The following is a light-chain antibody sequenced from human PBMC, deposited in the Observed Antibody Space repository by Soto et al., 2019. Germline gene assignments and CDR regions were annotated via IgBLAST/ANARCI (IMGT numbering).Light chain of an antibody. CDR3: CSYADIYTLGVV. CDR2: DVN. V-gene: IGLV2-11*01. Sequence: QSALTQPRSVSGSPGQSVTISCTGTSSDVGAYNYVSWYQRHPGKAPKLMIYDVNKRPSGVPDRFSGSKSGNTASLTITGLQAEDEAEYYCCSYADIYTLGVVFGGGTKLTVL. J-gene: IGLJ2*01. CDR1: SSDVGAYNY.